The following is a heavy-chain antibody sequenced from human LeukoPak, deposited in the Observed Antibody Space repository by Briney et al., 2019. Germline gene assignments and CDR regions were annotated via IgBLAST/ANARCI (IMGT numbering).Heavy chain of an antibody. CDR3: ARDRDGYGHFDY. V-gene: IGHV4-31*03. D-gene: IGHD5-24*01. CDR1: GGSISSGAFY. CDR2: IYYGGST. J-gene: IGHJ4*02. Sequence: SQTLSLTCTVSGGSISSGAFYNNWIRQRPGKGLEWIGYIYYGGSTYHTTHYNPSLKTRTIISVDTSKNQFSLRLSSVTAADTAVYYCARDRDGYGHFDYWGQGTLVTVSS.